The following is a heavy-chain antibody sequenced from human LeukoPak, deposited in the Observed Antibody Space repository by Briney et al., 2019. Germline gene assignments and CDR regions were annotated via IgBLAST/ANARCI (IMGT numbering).Heavy chain of an antibody. Sequence: GASVKVSCKASGYTFTSYGISWVRQAPGQGLEWMGWISGHNGDTNYAQNLQGRVAMTTDTSTSTAYMELRSLTSDDTAVYYCARAINDYGSGSYDYWGQGTLVTISS. D-gene: IGHD3-10*01. CDR1: GYTFTSYG. CDR2: ISGHNGDT. V-gene: IGHV1-18*01. J-gene: IGHJ4*02. CDR3: ARAINDYGSGSYDY.